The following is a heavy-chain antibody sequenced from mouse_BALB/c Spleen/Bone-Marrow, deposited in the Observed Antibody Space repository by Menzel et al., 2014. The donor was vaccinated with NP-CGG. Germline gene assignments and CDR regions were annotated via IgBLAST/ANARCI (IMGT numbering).Heavy chain of an antibody. CDR2: IDPYNGGT. CDR3: ARENYGSSLAY. D-gene: IGHD1-1*01. V-gene: IGHV1S135*01. Sequence: EVQLQESGPELVKPGASVKVSCKASGYAFTSYNMYWVKQSHGKSLEWIGYIDPYNGGTSYNQKFKGKATLTVDKSSSTAYMHLNSLTSEDSAVYYCARENYGSSLAYWGQGTLVTVSA. J-gene: IGHJ3*01. CDR1: GYAFTSYN.